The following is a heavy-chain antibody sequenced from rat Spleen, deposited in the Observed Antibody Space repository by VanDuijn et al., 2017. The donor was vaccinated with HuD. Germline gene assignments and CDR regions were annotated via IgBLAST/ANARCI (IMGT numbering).Heavy chain of an antibody. J-gene: IGHJ4*01. D-gene: IGHD1-11*01. CDR2: ISYDGIST. CDR1: GFTFNNYG. Sequence: EVQLVESGGGLVQPGRSLKLSCAASGFTFNNYGMAWVRQAPTKGLEWVATISYDGISTYYRDSVRGRFTISSDNAKTTLYLQMDSLRSEDTATYYCTRSGNYALDAWGQGASVTVSS. V-gene: IGHV5-29*01. CDR3: TRSGNYALDA.